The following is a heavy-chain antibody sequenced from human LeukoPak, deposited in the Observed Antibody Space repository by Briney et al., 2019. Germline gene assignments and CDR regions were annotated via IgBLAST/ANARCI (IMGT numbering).Heavy chain of an antibody. J-gene: IGHJ5*02. CDR3: ARSTIAAAGIRWFDP. Sequence: PSQTLSLTCTVSGGSISSGSYYWSWIRQPAGKGLEWIGRIYTSGSTNYNPSLKSRVTISVDTSKNQFSLKLSSVTAADTAVYYCARSTIAAAGIRWFDPWGQGTLVTLSS. CDR2: IYTSGST. V-gene: IGHV4-61*02. D-gene: IGHD6-13*01. CDR1: GGSISSGSYY.